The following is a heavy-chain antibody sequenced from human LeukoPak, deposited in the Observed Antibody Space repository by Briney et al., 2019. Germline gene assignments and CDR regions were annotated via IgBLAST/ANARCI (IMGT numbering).Heavy chain of an antibody. J-gene: IGHJ4*02. CDR3: AKDQDTHSYGSGSYAPFDY. Sequence: EGSLRLSCAASGFTFRSYAMSWVRQAPGKGLEWVSHISGSGGSTHYADSVKGRFTFSRDNSKNTLFLQMNSLRADDTAVYYCAKDQDTHSYGSGSYAPFDYWGQGTLVTVSS. CDR1: GFTFRSYA. D-gene: IGHD3-10*01. CDR2: ISGSGGST. V-gene: IGHV3-23*01.